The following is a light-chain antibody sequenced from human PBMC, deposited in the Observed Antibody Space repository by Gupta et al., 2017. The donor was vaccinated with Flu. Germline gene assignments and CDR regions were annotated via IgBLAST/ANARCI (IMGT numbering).Light chain of an antibody. Sequence: APLSVAPGERATLSCRASQSVSSNLAWYQQKPGQAPRLLIYDASARATDIPARFSGSGSGREXTLTISXLQHEDFAVYYCQQYNNWPPYTFGXGTKLEIK. CDR1: QSVSSN. V-gene: IGKV3-15*01. CDR2: DAS. CDR3: QQYNNWPPYT. J-gene: IGKJ2*01.